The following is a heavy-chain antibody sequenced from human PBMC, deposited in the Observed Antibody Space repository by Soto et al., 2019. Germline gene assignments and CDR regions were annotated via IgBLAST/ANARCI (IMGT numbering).Heavy chain of an antibody. V-gene: IGHV3-30*03. J-gene: IGHJ4*02. D-gene: IGHD4-17*01. CDR2: ISYDGSNK. CDR3: ATLTKVNARDY. CDR1: GFTFSSYG. Sequence: GGSVRLACAASGFTFSSYGMHWVRQAPGKGLEWVAVISYDGSNKYYADSVKGRFTISRDNSKNTLYLQMNSLRAEDTAVYYCATLTKVNARDYWGQGTXVTVSS.